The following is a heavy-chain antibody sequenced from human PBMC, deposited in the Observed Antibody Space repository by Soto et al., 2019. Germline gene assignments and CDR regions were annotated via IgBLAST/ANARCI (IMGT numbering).Heavy chain of an antibody. CDR3: ARVGSYYYDSSGYYSDY. V-gene: IGHV3-53*01. D-gene: IGHD3-22*01. CDR2: IYSGGST. CDR1: GFTVSSNY. Sequence: EVQLVESGGGLIQPGGSLRLSCAASGFTVSSNYMSWVRQAPGKGLEWVSVIYSGGSTYYADSVKGRFTISRDISKNTLYLQMNSLRAEDTAVYYCARVGSYYYDSSGYYSDYWGQGTLVTVSS. J-gene: IGHJ4*02.